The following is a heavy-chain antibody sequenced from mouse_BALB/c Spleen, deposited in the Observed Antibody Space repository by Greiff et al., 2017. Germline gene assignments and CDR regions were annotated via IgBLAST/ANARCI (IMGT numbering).Heavy chain of an antibody. CDR2: IRNKANGYTT. D-gene: IGHD1-1*01. CDR1: GFTFTDYY. CDR3: ARDYYGSSYRFAY. V-gene: IGHV7-3*02. J-gene: IGHJ3*01. Sequence: EVHLVESGGGLVQPGGSLRLSCATSGFTFTDYYMSWVRQPPGKALEWLGFIRNKANGYTTEYSASVKGRFTISRDNSQSILYLQMNTLRAEDSATYYCARDYYGSSYRFAYWGQGTLVTVSA.